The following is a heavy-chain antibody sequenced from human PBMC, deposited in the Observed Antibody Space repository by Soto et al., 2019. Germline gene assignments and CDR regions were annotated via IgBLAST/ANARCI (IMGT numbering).Heavy chain of an antibody. CDR2: INHSGST. Sequence: QVQLQQWGAGLLKPSETLSLTCAVYGGSFSGYYWSWIRQPPGKGLEWIGEINHSGSTNYNPSLTSRVTISVDTSKNQFSLKLSSVTAADTAVYYCARGAYYYDSSGYPPSNDAFDIWGQGTIVTVSS. D-gene: IGHD3-22*01. CDR3: ARGAYYYDSSGYPPSNDAFDI. CDR1: GGSFSGYY. J-gene: IGHJ3*02. V-gene: IGHV4-34*01.